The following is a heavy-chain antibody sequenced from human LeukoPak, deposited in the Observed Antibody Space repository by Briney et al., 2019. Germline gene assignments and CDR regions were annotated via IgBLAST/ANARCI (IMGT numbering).Heavy chain of an antibody. V-gene: IGHV3-74*01. CDR3: VRDLGGRSGH. D-gene: IGHD1-26*01. CDR1: GFTFSSNW. CDR2: INEDGSTT. Sequence: PGGSLRLSCVASGFTFSSNWMHWVRQAPGKGRVWVSRINEDGSTTNYADSVKGRFTISRDNAKNTLYLQMNSLRAEDTAVYYCVRDLGGRSGHWGQGSLVTVSS. J-gene: IGHJ4*02.